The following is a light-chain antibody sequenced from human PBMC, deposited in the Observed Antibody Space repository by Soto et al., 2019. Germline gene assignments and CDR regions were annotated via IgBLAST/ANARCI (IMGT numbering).Light chain of an antibody. J-gene: IGLJ3*02. CDR1: NIGSKS. CDR2: DDS. Sequence: SYELTQPPSVSVAPGQTASITCGGNNIGSKSEHWYQQKPGQAPVLVVYDDSDRPSGIPERFSGSNSGNTATLTISRVEAGDEADYYCQVWDSTSDHWVFGGGTKLTVL. CDR3: QVWDSTSDHWV. V-gene: IGLV3-21*02.